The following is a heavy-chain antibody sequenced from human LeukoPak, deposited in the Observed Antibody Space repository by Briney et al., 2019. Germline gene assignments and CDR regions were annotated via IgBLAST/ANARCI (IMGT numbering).Heavy chain of an antibody. D-gene: IGHD1-26*01. CDR2: IYPDDSDT. CDR3: ARHFLGELPDMDV. Sequence: GESLKISCKGSGYSVTNNWIGWVRQMPGRGLEWMGIIYPDDSDTRYSPSFQGQVTISADKSINTAYLQWSSLKASDTAMYYCARHFLGELPDMDVWGQGTTVTVSS. CDR1: GYSVTNNW. V-gene: IGHV5-51*01. J-gene: IGHJ6*02.